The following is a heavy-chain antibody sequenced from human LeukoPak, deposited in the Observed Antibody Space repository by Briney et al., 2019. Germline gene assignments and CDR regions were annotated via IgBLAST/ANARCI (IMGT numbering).Heavy chain of an antibody. CDR1: GFTFSSYG. CDR2: IWYDGSNK. CDR3: ARDAGAGEYYFDY. D-gene: IGHD7-27*01. J-gene: IGHJ4*02. V-gene: IGHV3-33*01. Sequence: GGSLRLSCAASGFTFSSYGMHWVRQAPGKGLEWVAVIWYDGSNKYYADSVKGRFTISRDNSKNTLYLQMNSLRAEDTAVYYCARDAGAGEYYFDYWGQGTLVTVSS.